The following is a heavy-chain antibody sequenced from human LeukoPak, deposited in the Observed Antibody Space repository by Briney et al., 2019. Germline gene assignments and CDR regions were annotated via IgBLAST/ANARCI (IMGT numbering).Heavy chain of an antibody. D-gene: IGHD3-10*01. CDR2: ISGSGGST. CDR1: GFTFSSYA. Sequence: GSLRLSCAASGFTFSSYAMSWVRQAPGKGLEWVSAISGSGGSTYYADSVKGRFTISRDNSKNTLYLQMNSLRAEDTAVYYCAKGFFGITMVRGVTFDYWGQGTLVTVSS. CDR3: AKGFFGITMVRGVTFDY. V-gene: IGHV3-23*01. J-gene: IGHJ4*02.